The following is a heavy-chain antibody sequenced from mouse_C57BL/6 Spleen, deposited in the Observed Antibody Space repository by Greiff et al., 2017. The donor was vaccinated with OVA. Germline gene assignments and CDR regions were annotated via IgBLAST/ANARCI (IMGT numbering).Heavy chain of an antibody. CDR2: ISYDGSN. CDR3: ARDRTTVVPYAMDY. CDR1: GYSITSGYY. D-gene: IGHD1-1*01. V-gene: IGHV3-6*01. Sequence: EVQLQESGPGLVKPSQSLSLTCSVTGYSITSGYYWNWIRQFPGNKLEWMGYISYDGSNNYNPSLKNRISITRDTSKNQFFLKLNSVTTEDTATYYCARDRTTVVPYAMDYWGQGTSVTVSS. J-gene: IGHJ4*01.